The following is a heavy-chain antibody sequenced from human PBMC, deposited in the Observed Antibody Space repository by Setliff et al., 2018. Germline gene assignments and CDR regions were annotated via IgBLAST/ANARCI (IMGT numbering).Heavy chain of an antibody. J-gene: IGHJ4*02. V-gene: IGHV5-51*01. D-gene: IGHD6-25*01. Sequence: GESLKISCQGSGFRFTSHWIGWVRQMPGKGLDWMGLIWPGDSDTKYSPSFQGRVTISADKSINTAYLEWSSLQASDTAMYYCARRADGYNDFFDSWGQGTLVTVSS. CDR2: IWPGDSDT. CDR3: ARRADGYNDFFDS. CDR1: GFRFTSHW.